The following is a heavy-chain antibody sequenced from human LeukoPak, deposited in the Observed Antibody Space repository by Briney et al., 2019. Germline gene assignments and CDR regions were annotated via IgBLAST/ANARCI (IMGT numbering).Heavy chain of an antibody. D-gene: IGHD2-21*01. Sequence: SGTLSLTCTVSDGSSISSSWNWIRQPPGKGLEWIGYIYYSGSTKYNPSLESRVTISVDTSKNQISLNLRSVTAADTAIYYCARRQQTGGDNGLHNCFDPWGQGTLVTVS. V-gene: IGHV4-59*08. CDR3: ARRQQTGGDNGLHNCFDP. CDR2: IYYSGST. J-gene: IGHJ5*02. CDR1: DGSSISSS.